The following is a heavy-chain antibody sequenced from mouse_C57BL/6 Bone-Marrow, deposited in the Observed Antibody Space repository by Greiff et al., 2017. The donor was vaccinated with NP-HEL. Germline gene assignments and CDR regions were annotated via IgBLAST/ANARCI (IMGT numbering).Heavy chain of an antibody. J-gene: IGHJ3*01. CDR3: ARPTAY. V-gene: IGHV5-12*01. Sequence: EVQGVESGGGLVQPGGSLKLSCAASGFTFSDYYMYWVRQTPEKRLEWVAYISNGGGSTYYPDTVKGRFTISRDNAKNTLHLQMSRLKSEDTAMYYCARPTAYWGQGTLVTVSA. CDR2: ISNGGGST. CDR1: GFTFSDYY.